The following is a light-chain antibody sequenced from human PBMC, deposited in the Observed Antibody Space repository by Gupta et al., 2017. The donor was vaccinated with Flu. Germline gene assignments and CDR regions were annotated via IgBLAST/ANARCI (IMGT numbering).Light chain of an antibody. CDR1: QSVLYSSNNKNY. V-gene: IGKV4-1*01. CDR2: WAS. J-gene: IGKJ1*01. CDR3: QQYDTTPPT. Sequence: SLGERATINCKSSQSVLYSSNNKNYLAWYQQKPGQPPKLLIYWASTRESGVPDRFSGSGSGTDFTLTISSLQAEDVAVYYCQQYDTTPPTFGQGTKVEIK.